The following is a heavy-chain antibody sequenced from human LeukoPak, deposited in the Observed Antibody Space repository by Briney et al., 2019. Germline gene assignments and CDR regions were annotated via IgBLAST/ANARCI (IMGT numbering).Heavy chain of an antibody. J-gene: IGHJ5*02. V-gene: IGHV1-2*06. CDR2: INPNSGGT. D-gene: IGHD2-15*01. Sequence: GASVKVSCKASGYTFTGYYMHWVRQAPGQGLEWMGRINPNSGGTNYAQKFQGRVTMTRDTSIGTAYMELSRLRSDDTAVYYCAREFVVVVAAFEPWGQGTLVTVSS. CDR3: AREFVVVVAAFEP. CDR1: GYTFTGYY.